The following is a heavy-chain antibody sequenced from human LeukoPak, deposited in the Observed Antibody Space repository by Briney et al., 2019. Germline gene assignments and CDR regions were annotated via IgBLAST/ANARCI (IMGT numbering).Heavy chain of an antibody. CDR3: VRDPGEVAAASPSFGSDY. D-gene: IGHD6-13*01. J-gene: IGHJ4*02. CDR2: ISSSSSYI. Sequence: GGSLRLSCAASGFTFSSYSMNWVRQAPGKGLEWVSSISSSSSYIYCADSVKGRFTISRDNAKNSLYLQMNSLRAEDTAVYYCVRDPGEVAAASPSFGSDYWGQGTLVTVSS. V-gene: IGHV3-21*01. CDR1: GFTFSSYS.